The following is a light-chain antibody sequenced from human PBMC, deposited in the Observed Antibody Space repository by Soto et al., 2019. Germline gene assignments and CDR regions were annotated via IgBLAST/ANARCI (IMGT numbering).Light chain of an antibody. CDR1: SRDIGNYNY. CDR2: EVT. J-gene: IGLJ1*01. CDR3: SSYAGTPYV. V-gene: IGLV2-8*01. Sequence: QSALTQPASVSGSPGQSITISCTGTSRDIGNYNYVSWYQHHPGKAPKLMIYEVTSRPSGVPDRFSGSKSGTTASLTVSGLQAEDEADYYCSSYAGTPYVFGTGTKVTVL.